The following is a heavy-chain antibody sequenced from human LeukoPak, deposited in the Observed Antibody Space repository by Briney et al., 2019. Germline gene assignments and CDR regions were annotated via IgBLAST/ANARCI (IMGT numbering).Heavy chain of an antibody. J-gene: IGHJ4*02. CDR2: LSSSGGDT. V-gene: IGHV3-23*01. CDR1: GFTFSNYA. D-gene: IGHD1-1*01. Sequence: PGGSLRLSCAAPGFTFSNYAMSWVRQAPAKGLEWVSALSSSGGDTFYADSVKGRFTISRDTSKNTLYLQMYSLRAEDTAVYYCAKAGTGTNMIFDYWGQGTLVTVSS. CDR3: AKAGTGTNMIFDY.